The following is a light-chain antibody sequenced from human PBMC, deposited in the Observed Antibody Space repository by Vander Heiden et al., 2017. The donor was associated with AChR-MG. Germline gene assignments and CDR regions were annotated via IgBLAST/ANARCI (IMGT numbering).Light chain of an antibody. CDR2: ATS. J-gene: IGKJ3*01. Sequence: IQLTQSPSSLSASIGDRVTITCRASQGISGYLAWYQQKPGKAPKLLIYATSTLQSGVPSRFSGGGSGTDFTLTISSRQPEDFATYYCQQLNSSPFTLGNGTKVDIK. CDR3: QQLNSSPFT. CDR1: QGISGY. V-gene: IGKV1-9*01.